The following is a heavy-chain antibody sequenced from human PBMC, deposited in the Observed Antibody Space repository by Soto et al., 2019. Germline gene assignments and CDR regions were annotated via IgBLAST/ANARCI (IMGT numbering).Heavy chain of an antibody. D-gene: IGHD3-22*01. CDR1: GFNFRIYT. J-gene: IGHJ3*02. CDR2: ISQTGDYI. V-gene: IGHV3-21*01. Sequence: GGSLRLSCVGSGFNFRIYTMNWVRQAPGKGPEWVSSISQTGDYIFYADSVKGRFTISRDNAKNSVFLQMNSLGAEDTAMYYCARANYNYYDSSGYVSAFDIWGQGTMVTVSS. CDR3: ARANYNYYDSSGYVSAFDI.